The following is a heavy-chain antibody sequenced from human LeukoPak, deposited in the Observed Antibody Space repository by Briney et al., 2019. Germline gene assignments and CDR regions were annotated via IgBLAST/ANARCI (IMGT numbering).Heavy chain of an antibody. Sequence: GGSLRLSCEASGLTFSNYWMTWVRQSPEKGLEWVANIKQDGSEKYYVDSVKGRFTISRDNAKNSLYLQMNSLRAEDTAMYYCARGWGAVDYWGQGTLVTVSS. CDR2: IKQDGSEK. CDR3: ARGWGAVDY. V-gene: IGHV3-7*04. J-gene: IGHJ4*02. CDR1: GLTFSNYW. D-gene: IGHD1-26*01.